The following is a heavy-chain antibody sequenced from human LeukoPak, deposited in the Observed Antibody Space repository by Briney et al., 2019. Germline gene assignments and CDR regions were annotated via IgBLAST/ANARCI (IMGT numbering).Heavy chain of an antibody. CDR1: GYTFTGYY. CDR2: INPNSGGT. CDR3: ARGSHPYYDILTGYIDY. Sequence: ASVKVSCKASGYTFTGYYMHWVRQAPGQGLEWMGWINPNSGGTNYAQKFQGRVTMTRDTSISTAYMELSRLRSDDTAVYYCARGSHPYYDILTGYIDYWGQGTLVTVSS. D-gene: IGHD3-9*01. V-gene: IGHV1-2*02. J-gene: IGHJ4*02.